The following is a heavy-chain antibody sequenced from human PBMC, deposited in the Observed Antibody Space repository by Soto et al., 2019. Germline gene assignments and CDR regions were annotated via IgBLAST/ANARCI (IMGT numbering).Heavy chain of an antibody. CDR3: AQDRGCSGSTCYQAY. V-gene: IGHV3-23*01. D-gene: IGHD2-2*01. Sequence: GGSLRLSCAASGFTFSNYGLSWVRQAPGKGLEWVSSISGSRGSTTYYAGSVKGRFTISRDNSKNTLYLQMNSLRVEDTAVYYCAQDRGCSGSTCYQAYWGPGTLVTVSS. J-gene: IGHJ4*02. CDR1: GFTFSNYG. CDR2: ISGSRGSTT.